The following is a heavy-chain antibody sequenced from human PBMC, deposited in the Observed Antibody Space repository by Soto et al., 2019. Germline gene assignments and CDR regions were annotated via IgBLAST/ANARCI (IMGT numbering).Heavy chain of an antibody. D-gene: IGHD2-15*01. CDR1: GLTFSSYS. Sequence: GGSPRLSCAASGLTFSSYSMNWVRQDPGKGLEWVSYISSSSSTIYYADSVKGRFTISRDNAKNSLYLQMDSLRAEDTAVYYCARGGHCSGGSCYSRDYYYMDVWGKGTTVTVSS. V-gene: IGHV3-48*01. CDR2: ISSSSSTI. J-gene: IGHJ6*03. CDR3: ARGGHCSGGSCYSRDYYYMDV.